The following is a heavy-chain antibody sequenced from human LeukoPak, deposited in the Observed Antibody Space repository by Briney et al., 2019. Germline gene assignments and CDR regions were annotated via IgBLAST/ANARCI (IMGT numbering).Heavy chain of an antibody. CDR1: GFTFSSYW. D-gene: IGHD3-16*01. J-gene: IGHJ4*02. V-gene: IGHV3-74*01. CDR3: GRDMWGTMDY. CDR2: INPGGSDI. Sequence: GGSLRLSCAASGFTFSSYWMHWVRQAPGKGLVWVSRINPGGSDITYADSVKGRFTISRDNAKNTLYLQMNSLRVEDTAVYFCGRDMWGTMDYWGQGALVTVSS.